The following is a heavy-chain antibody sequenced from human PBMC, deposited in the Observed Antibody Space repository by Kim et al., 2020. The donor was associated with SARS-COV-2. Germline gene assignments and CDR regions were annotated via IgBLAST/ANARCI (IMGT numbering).Heavy chain of an antibody. Sequence: GYADYVKSRFTISRDNAKKSLFLQMQSLRPEDTALYYCAKEGYDTGRAFDLWGQGTMVIVSS. J-gene: IGHJ3*01. CDR3: AKEGYDTGRAFDL. V-gene: IGHV3-9*01. D-gene: IGHD3-3*01.